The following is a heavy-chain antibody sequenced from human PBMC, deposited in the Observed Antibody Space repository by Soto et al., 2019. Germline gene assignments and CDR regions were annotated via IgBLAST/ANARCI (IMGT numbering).Heavy chain of an antibody. V-gene: IGHV4-34*01. CDR2: INHSGST. CDR3: ARVNSIAARPRGYNWFDP. CDR1: GGSFSGYY. D-gene: IGHD6-6*01. Sequence: QVQLQQWGAGLLKPSETLSLTCAVYGGSFSGYYWSWIRQPTGKGLEWIGEINHSGSTNYNPSLKSRVTISVDTSKNQFSLKLSSVTAADTAVYYCARVNSIAARPRGYNWFDPWGQGTLVTVSS. J-gene: IGHJ5*02.